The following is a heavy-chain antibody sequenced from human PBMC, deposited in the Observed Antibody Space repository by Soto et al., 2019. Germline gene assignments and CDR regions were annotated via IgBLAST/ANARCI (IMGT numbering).Heavy chain of an antibody. CDR2: IYHSGST. CDR3: ARVSGSYYYGMDV. V-gene: IGHV4-4*02. J-gene: IGHJ6*02. CDR1: GGSIRISNW. Sequence: SETLSLTCAVSGGSIRISNWWSWVRQPPGKGLEWIGEIYHSGSTNYNPSLKSRVTISVDKSKNQFSLKLSSVTAADTAVYYCARVSGSYYYGMDVWGQGITVTVSS. D-gene: IGHD1-26*01.